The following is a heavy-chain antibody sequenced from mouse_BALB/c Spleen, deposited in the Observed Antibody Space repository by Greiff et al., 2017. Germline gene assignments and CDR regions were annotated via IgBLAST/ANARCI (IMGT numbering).Heavy chain of an antibody. V-gene: IGHV5-6-4*01. J-gene: IGHJ4*01. CDR1: GFTFSSYT. Sequence: EVKLVESGGGLVKPGGSLKLSCAASGFTFSSYTMSWVRQTPEKRLEWVATISSGGSYTYYPDSVKGRFTISRDNAKNTLCRQMCSLKSEDTAMYCSTRDRYDYAMDYWGQGTSVTVSS. CDR3: TRDRYDYAMDY. CDR2: ISSGGSYT. D-gene: IGHD2-14*01.